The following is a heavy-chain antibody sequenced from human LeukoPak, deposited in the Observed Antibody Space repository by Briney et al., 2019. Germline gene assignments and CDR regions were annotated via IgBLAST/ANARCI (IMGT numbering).Heavy chain of an antibody. CDR3: ARDPVEWELLLDY. CDR2: MNIDGSEK. J-gene: IGHJ4*02. CDR1: GGSISSGGYS. D-gene: IGHD1-26*01. Sequence: ETLSLTCAVSGGSISSGGYSWSWVRQTPGKRLEWVANMNIDGSEKYYADSVKGRFSISRDNARNSVYLQMNSLRVEDTAVYYCARDPVEWELLLDYWGQGTLVTVSS. V-gene: IGHV3-7*01.